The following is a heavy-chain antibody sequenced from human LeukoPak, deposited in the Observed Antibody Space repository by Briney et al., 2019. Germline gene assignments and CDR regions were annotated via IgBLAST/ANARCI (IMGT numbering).Heavy chain of an antibody. CDR3: ARGYSGYDYFDY. CDR1: GCGFTSYW. CDR2: IYPGDSDT. J-gene: IGHJ4*02. V-gene: IGHV5-51*01. Sequence: GASLKISCKGSGCGFTSYWIGWVRQMPGKGLEGMGIIYPGDSDTRNSPSFQGQVTISADKSISTAYLQWSSLKASDTAMYYCARGYSGYDYFDYWGQGTLVTVSS. D-gene: IGHD5-12*01.